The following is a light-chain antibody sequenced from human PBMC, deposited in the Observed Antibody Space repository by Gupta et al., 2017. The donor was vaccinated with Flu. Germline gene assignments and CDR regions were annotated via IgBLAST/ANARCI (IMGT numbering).Light chain of an antibody. CDR3: QQYYITPLT. V-gene: IGKV4-1*01. CDR1: QSVLYSSNNKNY. Sequence: DIVMTQSPDSLAVSLGERATINCKSSQSVLYSSNNKNYLAWYQQKPGQPPKLLIYWASTRESGVPDRFSGSGSGTDFTLTISSLQAEDFAVYYCQQYYITPLTFGGGTKVEIK. J-gene: IGKJ4*01. CDR2: WAS.